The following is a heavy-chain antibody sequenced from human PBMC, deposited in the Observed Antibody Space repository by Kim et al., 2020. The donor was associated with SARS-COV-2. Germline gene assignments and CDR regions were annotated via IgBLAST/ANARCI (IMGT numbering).Heavy chain of an antibody. Sequence: SETLSLTCTVSGGSISSSSYYWGWIRQPPGKGLEWIGSIYYSGSTYYNPSLESRVTISVDTSKNQFSLKLSSVTAADTAVYYCARRNGGYSSGWYWWFDPWGQGTLVTVSS. CDR3: ARRNGGYSSGWYWWFDP. CDR1: GGSISSSSYY. D-gene: IGHD6-19*01. CDR2: IYYSGST. J-gene: IGHJ5*02. V-gene: IGHV4-39*01.